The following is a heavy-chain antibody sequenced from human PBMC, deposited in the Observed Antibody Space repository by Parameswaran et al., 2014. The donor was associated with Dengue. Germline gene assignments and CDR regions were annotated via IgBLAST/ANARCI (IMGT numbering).Heavy chain of an antibody. D-gene: IGHD3-10*01. Sequence: WVRQAPGQGLEWMGWINPKNGDTTYAQKLQGRVSLTRDTSISTAYIEVRSLNSDDTAVYYCVRDHRSASYNGWFDPWGQGTLVTVSS. CDR3: VRDHRSASYNGWFDP. J-gene: IGHJ5*02. V-gene: IGHV1-2*02. CDR2: INPKNGDT.